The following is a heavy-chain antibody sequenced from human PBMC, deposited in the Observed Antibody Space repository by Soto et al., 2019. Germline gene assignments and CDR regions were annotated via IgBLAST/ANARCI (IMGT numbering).Heavy chain of an antibody. V-gene: IGHV1-18*04. Sequence: GASVRVSCKASGYTFANFDFSWARQAPGQGLEWMGWVSNRNGVTNYAENFRDRVTISTDTSTNTVYMELRSLRSDDTAVYFCARERLNTGCCGFDYWGQGTQVTVSS. D-gene: IGHD5-12*01. CDR2: VSNRNGVT. J-gene: IGHJ4*02. CDR1: GYTFANFD. CDR3: ARERLNTGCCGFDY.